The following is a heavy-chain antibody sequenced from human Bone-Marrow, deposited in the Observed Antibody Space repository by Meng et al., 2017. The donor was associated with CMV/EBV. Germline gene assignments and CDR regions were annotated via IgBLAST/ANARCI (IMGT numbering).Heavy chain of an antibody. CDR1: GGSFGAFY. Sequence: SETLSLTCAVSGGSFGAFYWSWVRQPPGKGLEWIGEVNHSGRTNYSPSLESRVTISVDTSKNQFSLKLSSVTAADTAVYYCARGRKVDFWGHGTLVTVSS. CDR2: VNHSGRT. J-gene: IGHJ4*01. CDR3: ARGRKVDF. V-gene: IGHV4-34*01.